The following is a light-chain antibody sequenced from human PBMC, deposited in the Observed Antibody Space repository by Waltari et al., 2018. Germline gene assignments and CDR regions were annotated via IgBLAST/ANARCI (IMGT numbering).Light chain of an antibody. V-gene: IGKV1-9*01. CDR3: LHLSNFPLS. CDR2: AAS. Sequence: DIQLTQSPSLLSASVRDRVTITCRANQLISTHLTWYQQKPGKAPKLLIYAASTLQSAIPSRFSGSGSGTEFTLTIDSLQPEDFATYYCLHLSNFPLSFGGGTKVELK. CDR1: QLISTH. J-gene: IGKJ4*01.